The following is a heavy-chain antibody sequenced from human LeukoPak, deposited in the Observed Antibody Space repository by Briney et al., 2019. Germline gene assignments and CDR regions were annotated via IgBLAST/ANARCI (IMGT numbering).Heavy chain of an antibody. CDR1: GGSFNDYF. V-gene: IGHV4-34*01. CDR2: INPYGSP. D-gene: IGHD3-16*01. CDR3: ARCLGGRCDYFDY. J-gene: IGHJ4*02. Sequence: SETLSLTCAVYGGSFNDYFWTWIRQPPGKGLEWIGEINPYGSPSYNPSLQSRVTISPDTSKNQFSLKLRFVTAADTAVYYCARCLGGRCDYFDYWGQGTLVTVSS.